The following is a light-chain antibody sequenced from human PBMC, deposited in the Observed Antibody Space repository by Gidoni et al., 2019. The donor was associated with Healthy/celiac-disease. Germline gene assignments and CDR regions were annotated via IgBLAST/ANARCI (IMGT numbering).Light chain of an antibody. CDR3: QQYGSSPPNS. V-gene: IGKV3-20*01. Sequence: EIVLTQSPGTLSLSPGERATLSCRASQSVSSSYLAWYQQKPGQAPRLLIYGASSRATGIPDRFSGSGSGTDFTLTISRLEPEDFAVYYCQQYGSSPPNSFXHXTKLEIK. J-gene: IGKJ2*03. CDR1: QSVSSSY. CDR2: GAS.